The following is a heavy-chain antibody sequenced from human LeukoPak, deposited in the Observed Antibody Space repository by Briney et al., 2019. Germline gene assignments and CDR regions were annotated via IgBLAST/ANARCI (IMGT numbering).Heavy chain of an antibody. J-gene: IGHJ4*02. V-gene: IGHV3-7*02. CDR1: GFTFTNYW. Sequence: GGSLRLSCAASGFTFTNYWMSWVRQAPRKGLEWVANMNQDGSKKYYMDSVKGRFTISRDNAKNSLYLQMNSLRAEDTAVYYCATNNGRNYWGQGTLVTVSS. CDR3: ATNNGRNY. CDR2: MNQDGSKK. D-gene: IGHD1-1*01.